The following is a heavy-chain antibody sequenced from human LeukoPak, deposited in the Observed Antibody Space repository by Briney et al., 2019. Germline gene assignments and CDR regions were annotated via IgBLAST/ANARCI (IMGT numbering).Heavy chain of an antibody. CDR3: ARGWQQLVF. CDR2: ISSSSSYI. V-gene: IGHV3-21*01. J-gene: IGHJ1*01. Sequence: GGSLRLSCAASGFTFSTYSMNWVRQAPGKGLEWVSSISSSSSYIHYANSVKGRLTISRDNAKNSLYLQMNSLRAEDTAVYYCARGWQQLVFWGQGTLVTVSS. D-gene: IGHD6-13*01. CDR1: GFTFSTYS.